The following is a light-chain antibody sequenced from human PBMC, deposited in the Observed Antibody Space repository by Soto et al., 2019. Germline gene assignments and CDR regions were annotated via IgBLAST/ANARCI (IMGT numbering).Light chain of an antibody. V-gene: IGKV1-5*03. Sequence: DIQMTQSPSSLSASVGDRVTITCRASQRVSRSLAWYQQKPGKAPTLLIYKASTLQSGAPSRFSGSGFGTEFTLTISSLQPDDFATYYCQQYNSFSPYTFGQGTKLEI. J-gene: IGKJ2*01. CDR1: QRVSRS. CDR3: QQYNSFSPYT. CDR2: KAS.